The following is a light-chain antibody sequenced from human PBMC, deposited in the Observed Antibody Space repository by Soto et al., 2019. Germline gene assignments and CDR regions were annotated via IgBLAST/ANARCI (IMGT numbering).Light chain of an antibody. CDR2: GAS. CDR3: QQYDVSPWT. CDR1: QSVTNNY. V-gene: IGKV3-20*01. J-gene: IGKJ1*01. Sequence: EIVLTQSPGTLSLSPGERATLSCRASQSVTNNYFAWYQQKPGQTPRLLIYGASNRANGIPDRFSGTGSGTDFTLTISRLEPEDFAVYYSQQYDVSPWTFGQGTKVDIK.